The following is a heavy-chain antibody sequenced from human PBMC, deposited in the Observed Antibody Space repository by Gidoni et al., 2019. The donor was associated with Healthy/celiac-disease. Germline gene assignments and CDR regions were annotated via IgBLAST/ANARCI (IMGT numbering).Heavy chain of an antibody. CDR3: ARVALTTITMIVVVIPYLSQLLDY. Sequence: QVQLVQSGAEVKKPGASVKVSCKASGYTFTSYDINWVRQATGQGLAWMGWMNPNSGNTGYAQKFQGRVTMTRNTSISTAYMELSSLRSEDTAVYYCARVALTTITMIVVVIPYLSQLLDYWGQGTLVTVSS. J-gene: IGHJ4*02. CDR1: GYTFTSYD. CDR2: MNPNSGNT. V-gene: IGHV1-8*01. D-gene: IGHD3-22*01.